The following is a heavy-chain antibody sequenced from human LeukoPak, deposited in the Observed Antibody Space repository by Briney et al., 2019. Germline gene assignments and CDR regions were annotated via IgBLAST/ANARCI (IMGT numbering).Heavy chain of an antibody. V-gene: IGHV1-2*06. Sequence: ASVKVSCKASGYTFTGYYMHWVRQAPGQGLEWMGRINPNSGGTNYAQKFQGRVTMTRDTSISTAYMELSRLRSDDTAVYYCARQYCSSTSCYYYFDYWGQGTLSPSPQ. D-gene: IGHD2-2*01. CDR3: ARQYCSSTSCYYYFDY. J-gene: IGHJ4*02. CDR1: GYTFTGYY. CDR2: INPNSGGT.